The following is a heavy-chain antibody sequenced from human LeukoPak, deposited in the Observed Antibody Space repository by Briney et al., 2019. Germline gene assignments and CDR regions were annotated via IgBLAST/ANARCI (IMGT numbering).Heavy chain of an antibody. Sequence: SETLSLTCTVSGGSISSYYWSWIRQPPGKGLEWIGYIYYSGSTNYNPSLKSRVTISVDTSKNQFSLKLSSVTAADTAVYYCARGSYDFWSGYLTYFDYWGQGTLVTVSS. CDR3: ARGSYDFWSGYLTYFDY. D-gene: IGHD3-3*01. CDR1: GGSISSYY. V-gene: IGHV4-59*01. J-gene: IGHJ4*02. CDR2: IYYSGST.